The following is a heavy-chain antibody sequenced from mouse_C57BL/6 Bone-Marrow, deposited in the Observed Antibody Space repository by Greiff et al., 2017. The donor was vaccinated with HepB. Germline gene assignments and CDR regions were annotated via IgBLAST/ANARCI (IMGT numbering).Heavy chain of an antibody. V-gene: IGHV14-4*01. CDR3: TVRQLRLQDY. D-gene: IGHD3-2*02. CDR1: GFNIKDDY. J-gene: IGHJ2*01. CDR2: IDPENGDT. Sequence: EVKVVESGAELVRPGASVKLSCTASGFNIKDDYMHWVKQRPEQGLEWIGWIDPENGDTEYASKFQGKATITADTSSNTAYLQLSSLTSEDTAVYYCTVRQLRLQDYWGQGTTLTVSS.